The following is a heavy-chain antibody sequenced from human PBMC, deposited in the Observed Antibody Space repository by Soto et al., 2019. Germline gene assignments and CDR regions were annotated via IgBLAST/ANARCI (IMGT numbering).Heavy chain of an antibody. CDR1: GFTFSSYS. CDR3: ARHLYDCSGYYCYYYYGMDV. D-gene: IGHD3-22*01. Sequence: GGSLRLSCAASGFTFSSYSMNWVRQAPGKGLEWVSSISSSSSYIYYADSVKGRFTISRDNAKNSLYLQMNSLRAEDTAVYYCARHLYDCSGYYCYYYYGMDVWGQGTTVTVSS. CDR2: ISSSSSYI. J-gene: IGHJ6*02. V-gene: IGHV3-21*01.